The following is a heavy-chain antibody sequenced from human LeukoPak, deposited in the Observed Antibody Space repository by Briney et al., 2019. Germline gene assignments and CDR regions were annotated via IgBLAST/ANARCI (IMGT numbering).Heavy chain of an antibody. CDR2: ISPDGSAT. J-gene: IGHJ4*02. V-gene: IGHV3-7*01. D-gene: IGHD6-19*01. CDR1: GFTLRDFH. Sequence: PGGSLRLSCVGSGFTLRDFHMAWVRQAPGEGLEWVANISPDGSATYYVDSVKGRFIITRDNAKQSLFLQMNNLRAEETAVYHCVRWGMEAGMSDWGQGTLVTVSS. CDR3: VRWGMEAGMSD.